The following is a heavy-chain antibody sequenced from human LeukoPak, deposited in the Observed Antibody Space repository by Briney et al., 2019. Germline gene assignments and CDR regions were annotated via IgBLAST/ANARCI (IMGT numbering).Heavy chain of an antibody. CDR2: ISYDGSNK. J-gene: IGHJ4*02. CDR3: AKDLLGYYGSGSYYYTGNDY. D-gene: IGHD3-10*01. Sequence: PGGSLRLPCAASGFTFSSYGMHWVRQAPGKGLEWVAVISYDGSNKYHADSVKGRFTISRDNSKNTLYLQMNSLRAEDTAVYYCAKDLLGYYGSGSYYYTGNDYWGQGTLVTVSS. CDR1: GFTFSSYG. V-gene: IGHV3-30*18.